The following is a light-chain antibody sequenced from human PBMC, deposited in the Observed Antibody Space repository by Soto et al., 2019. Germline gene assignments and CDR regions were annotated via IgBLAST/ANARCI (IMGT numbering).Light chain of an antibody. CDR2: GAS. CDR1: QSVSSN. Sequence: EIVMTPSPPTLSVSPGKVVPLSCRASQSVSSNLAWYQQRPGQAPRLLIYGASTRATGIPARFSGSGSGTEFTLTISSLQSEDFAVYYCHQYNNWPPVTFGQGTQLEIK. CDR3: HQYNNWPPVT. J-gene: IGKJ5*01. V-gene: IGKV3-15*01.